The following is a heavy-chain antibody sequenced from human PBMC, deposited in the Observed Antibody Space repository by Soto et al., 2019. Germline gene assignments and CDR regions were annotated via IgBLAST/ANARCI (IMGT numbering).Heavy chain of an antibody. CDR2: IYYSGST. J-gene: IGHJ3*02. Sequence: SETLSLTCTVSGSSISSGGDYWSWIRQHPGKGLEWIGYIYYSGSTYYNPSLKSRVTISIDTSKNQFSLNLRSVTAADTAIYYCVRYYYDNSDDSREAFDTWGQGTMVTVSS. V-gene: IGHV4-31*03. CDR3: VRYYYDNSDDSREAFDT. D-gene: IGHD3-22*01. CDR1: GSSISSGGDY.